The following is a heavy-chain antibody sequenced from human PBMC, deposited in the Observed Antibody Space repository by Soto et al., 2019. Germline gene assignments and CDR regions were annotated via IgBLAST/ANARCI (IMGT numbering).Heavy chain of an antibody. J-gene: IGHJ4*02. CDR3: ARDGQAYDFWSGYPYYFDY. Sequence: ASVKVSCKASGGTFSSYAISWVRQAPGQGLEWMGGIIPIFGTANYAQKFQGRVTITADESTRTAYMELSSLRSEDTAVYYCARDGQAYDFWSGYPYYFDYWGQGTLVTVSS. CDR1: GGTFSSYA. CDR2: IIPIFGTA. D-gene: IGHD3-3*01. V-gene: IGHV1-69*13.